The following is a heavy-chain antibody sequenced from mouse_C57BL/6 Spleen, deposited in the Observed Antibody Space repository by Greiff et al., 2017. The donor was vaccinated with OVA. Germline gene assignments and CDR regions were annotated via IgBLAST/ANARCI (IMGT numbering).Heavy chain of an antibody. Sequence: EVQLQQSGPELVKPGASVKISCKASGYSFTGYYMNWVKQSPEKSLEWIGEINPSTGGTTYNQKFKAKATLTVDKSSSTAYMQLKSLTSEDSAVYYCARGGYYFDYWGKGTTLTVSS. J-gene: IGHJ2*01. V-gene: IGHV1-42*01. CDR3: ARGGYYFDY. D-gene: IGHD1-1*02. CDR1: GYSFTGYY. CDR2: INPSTGGT.